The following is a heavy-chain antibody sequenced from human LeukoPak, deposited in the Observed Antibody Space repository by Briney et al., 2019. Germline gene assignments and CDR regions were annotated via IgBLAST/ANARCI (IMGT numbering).Heavy chain of an antibody. CDR2: IHHGEET. J-gene: IGHJ5*02. Sequence: SETLSLTCEVSGGSISSSHWWSWVRQPPGKGLEWIGGIHHGEETKYNPSLKGRVAISVDNSKNQVSLKVTSVTAADTAIYYCVKETDYSHPNLFDPWGQGTLVTVPS. V-gene: IGHV4-4*02. CDR1: GGSISSSHW. D-gene: IGHD4-11*01. CDR3: VKETDYSHPNLFDP.